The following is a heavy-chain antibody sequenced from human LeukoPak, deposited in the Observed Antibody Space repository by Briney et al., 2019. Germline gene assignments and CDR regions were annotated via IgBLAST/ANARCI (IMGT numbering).Heavy chain of an antibody. V-gene: IGHV3-9*01. Sequence: PGGSLRLSCAASGFTFDDYAMHWVRQAPGKGLEWVSGISWNSGSIGYADSVKGRFTISRDNAKNSLYLQMNSLRAEDTALYYCAKDLGYSSSSRGGGGLDYWGRGTLVTVSS. CDR1: GFTFDDYA. CDR2: ISWNSGSI. CDR3: AKDLGYSSSSRGGGGLDY. J-gene: IGHJ4*02. D-gene: IGHD6-6*01.